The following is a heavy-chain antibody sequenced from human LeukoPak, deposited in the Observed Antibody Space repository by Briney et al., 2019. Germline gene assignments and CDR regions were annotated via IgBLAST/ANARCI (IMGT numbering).Heavy chain of an antibody. Sequence: GGSLRLSCETSGFTFTSYAVSWVRQAPGRELEGVSAISAGATTTYYADSVKGRFAISRDDSRNTLYLQMGSLRVEDTAVYYCANPCSDGVCYPDYWGQGTLVTVSS. CDR2: ISAGATTT. V-gene: IGHV3-23*01. J-gene: IGHJ4*02. D-gene: IGHD3-16*02. CDR3: ANPCSDGVCYPDY. CDR1: GFTFTSYA.